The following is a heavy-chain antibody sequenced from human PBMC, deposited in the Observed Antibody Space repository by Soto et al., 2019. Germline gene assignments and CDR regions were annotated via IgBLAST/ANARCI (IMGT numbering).Heavy chain of an antibody. J-gene: IGHJ5*02. Sequence: ASVKVSCKASGYTFTSYDINWVRQATGQGLEWMGWMNPNSGNTGYAQKFQGRVTMTRKTSISTAYMELSSLRSEDTAVYYCARAFGYCSSTSCYGGWFDPWGQGTLVTVSS. CDR2: MNPNSGNT. CDR3: ARAFGYCSSTSCYGGWFDP. D-gene: IGHD2-2*03. CDR1: GYTFTSYD. V-gene: IGHV1-8*01.